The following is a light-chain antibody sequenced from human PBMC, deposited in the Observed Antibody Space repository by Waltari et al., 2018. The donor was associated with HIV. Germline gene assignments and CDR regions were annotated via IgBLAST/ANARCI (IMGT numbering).Light chain of an antibody. V-gene: IGLV1-44*01. CDR2: SNN. Sequence: QSLLTQPPSASGTPGQRVSISCSGSSSNIGNNAVSWYQQFPGTAPKLLMYSNNQRPSGVPARFSGSKSGTSASLAISGLQSDDEADYYCATLDDSLKGPVFGRGTKLTVL. CDR1: SSNIGNNA. CDR3: ATLDDSLKGPV. J-gene: IGLJ2*01.